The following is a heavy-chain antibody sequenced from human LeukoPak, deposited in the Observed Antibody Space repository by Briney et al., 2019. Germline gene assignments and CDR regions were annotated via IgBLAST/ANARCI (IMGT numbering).Heavy chain of an antibody. CDR1: GFTFSKYG. CDR2: ISYDGNDK. D-gene: IGHD5-12*01. J-gene: IGHJ4*02. CDR3: AKDAIIVATIREIDS. V-gene: IGHV3-30*18. Sequence: GRSLRLSCAASGFTFSKYGMYWGRQGPGEGLEWVTSISYDGNDKYYGDSVKGRFTISRDNSKNTLYLQMNSLRPEDTAVYYCAKDAIIVATIREIDSWGQGTLVTVSS.